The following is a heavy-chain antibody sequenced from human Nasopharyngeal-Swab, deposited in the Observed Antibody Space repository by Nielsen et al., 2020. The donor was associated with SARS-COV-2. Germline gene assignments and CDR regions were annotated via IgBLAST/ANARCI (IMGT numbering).Heavy chain of an antibody. Sequence: VRQAPGKGLEWGAVILYEGSNKDYADSVKGRFTISRDNSKNTLYLQMNSLRAEDTAVYYSAREYYYSNYDGYYYYYGMDVWGQGTTVTVSS. D-gene: IGHD4-11*01. CDR3: AREYYYSNYDGYYYYYGMDV. V-gene: IGHV3-30*03. J-gene: IGHJ6*02. CDR2: ILYEGSNK.